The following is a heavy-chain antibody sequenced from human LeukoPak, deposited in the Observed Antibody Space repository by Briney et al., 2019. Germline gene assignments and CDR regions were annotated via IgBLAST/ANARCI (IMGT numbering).Heavy chain of an antibody. CDR1: GGSISSSNW. CDR3: AKGSLYSAYLCDY. CDR2: IYHSGST. Sequence: SETLSLTCAVSGGSISSSNWWSWVRQPPGKGLEWIGEIYHSGSTNYNPSLKSRVTISVDKSKNQFSLELSSVTAADTAVYYCAKGSLYSAYLCDYWGQGTLVTVSS. V-gene: IGHV4-4*02. D-gene: IGHD5-12*01. J-gene: IGHJ4*02.